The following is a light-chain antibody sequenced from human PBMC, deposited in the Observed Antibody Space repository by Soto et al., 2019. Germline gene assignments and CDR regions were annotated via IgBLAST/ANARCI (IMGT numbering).Light chain of an antibody. CDR2: DAS. CDR3: QHYGSSPPIT. Sequence: EIMMTQTPGTLAVSAGEGATLSCSASQSVRGTSLAWYQQKPGQAPRLLIYDASSRATGIPDRFSGGGSGTDFTLTISRLEPEDFAVYYCQHYGSSPPITFGQGTRLEVK. CDR1: QSVRGTS. J-gene: IGKJ5*01. V-gene: IGKV3-20*01.